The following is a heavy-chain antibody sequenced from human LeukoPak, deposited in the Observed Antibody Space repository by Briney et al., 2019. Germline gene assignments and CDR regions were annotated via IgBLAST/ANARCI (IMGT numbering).Heavy chain of an antibody. Sequence: ASVKVSCKASGYTFTGYYMHWVRQAPGQGLEWRGWINPNSGGTNYAQKFQGRVTMTRDTSISTAYMELTRLTSDVTAVYYCARASGVSDFDLWGRGTLVTVSS. CDR2: INPNSGGT. D-gene: IGHD5/OR15-5a*01. CDR1: GYTFTGYY. J-gene: IGHJ2*01. CDR3: ARASGVSDFDL. V-gene: IGHV1-2*02.